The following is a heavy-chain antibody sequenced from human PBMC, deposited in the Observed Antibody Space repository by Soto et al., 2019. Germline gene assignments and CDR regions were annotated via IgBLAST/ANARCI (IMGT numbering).Heavy chain of an antibody. D-gene: IGHD2-15*01. CDR1: GYTFTGYY. J-gene: IGHJ4*02. CDR3: AVLGGERGYCSGGSCPCDY. V-gene: IGHV1-2*04. CDR2: INPNSGGT. Sequence: QVQLVQSGAEVKKPGASVKVSCKASGYTFTGYYMHWVRQAPGQGLEWMGWINPNSGGTNYAQKFQGWVTMTRDTSISPAYMELSRLRSDDTDVYYCAVLGGERGYCSGGSCPCDYWGQGTLVTVSS.